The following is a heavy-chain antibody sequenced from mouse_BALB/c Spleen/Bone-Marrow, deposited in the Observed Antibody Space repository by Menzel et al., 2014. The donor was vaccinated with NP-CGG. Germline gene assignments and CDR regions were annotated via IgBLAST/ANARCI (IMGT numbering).Heavy chain of an antibody. V-gene: IGHV2-6*02. CDR1: GFSLTTYV. J-gene: IGHJ4*01. D-gene: IGHD1-2*01. CDR2: IXSDGGA. CDR3: ATSLLRPAMDY. Sequence: VMLVESGPGLVSPSQSLSITCTVSGFSLTTYVLHWVRQPPGKALEWLVVIXSDGGATYNSALKSRLSISKDNSKSQVFLKMSSLQTDDTAMYYCATSLLRPAMDYWGQGTSVTVSS.